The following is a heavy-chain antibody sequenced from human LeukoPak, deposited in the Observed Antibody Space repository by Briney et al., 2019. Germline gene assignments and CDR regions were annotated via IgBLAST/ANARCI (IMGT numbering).Heavy chain of an antibody. CDR3: ARDLPSTIFGVAEGYGMDV. CDR1: GGSISSGGYY. D-gene: IGHD3-3*01. Sequence: PSETLSLTCTVSGGSISSGGYYWSWIRQHPGKGLEWIGYIYYSGSTYYNPSLKSRVTISVDTSKNQFSLKLSSVTAADTAVYYCARDLPSTIFGVAEGYGMDVWGQGTTVTVSS. V-gene: IGHV4-31*03. CDR2: IYYSGST. J-gene: IGHJ6*02.